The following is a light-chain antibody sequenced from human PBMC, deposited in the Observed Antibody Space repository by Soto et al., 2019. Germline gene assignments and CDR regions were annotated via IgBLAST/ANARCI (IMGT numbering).Light chain of an antibody. CDR1: QGSSSA. Sequence: AIQLTQSPSSLSASVGDRVTITCRASQGSSSALAWYQQKPGKAPKLLIYDASSLESGVPSRFSGSGSGTDFTLTISSLQPEDFATYYCLQFNSYPITFGQGTRLEIK. V-gene: IGKV1-13*02. CDR2: DAS. CDR3: LQFNSYPIT. J-gene: IGKJ5*01.